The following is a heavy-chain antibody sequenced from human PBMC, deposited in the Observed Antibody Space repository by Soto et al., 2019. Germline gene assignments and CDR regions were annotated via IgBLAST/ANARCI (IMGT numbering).Heavy chain of an antibody. J-gene: IGHJ6*03. V-gene: IGHV3-64*01. D-gene: IGHD6-13*01. CDR2: ISNNGAHT. CDR3: ARRGYGSRWPNVYMDV. CDR1: GFTFSNYE. Sequence: QLVESGGGLVQPGGSLRLSCAASGFTFSNYEMHWVRQAPGKGLEYVSGISNNGAHTDYAKSVKGRFTISRDNSENTLYLQMGSLRAEDMALYYCARRGYGSRWPNVYMDVWGKGTTVTVSS.